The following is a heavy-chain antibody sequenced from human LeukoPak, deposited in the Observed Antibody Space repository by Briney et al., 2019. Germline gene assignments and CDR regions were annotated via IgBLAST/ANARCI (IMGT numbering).Heavy chain of an antibody. CDR3: ARSYYDSSGYYFGDAFNI. CDR1: GFTFSSYW. Sequence: GGSLRLSCAASGFTFSSYWMHWVRQAPRKGLVWVSRINSDESNTNYADSARGRFTISRDNAKNRLYLQMNSLRAEDTAMYYCARSYYDSSGYYFGDAFNIWGHGTMVTVSS. D-gene: IGHD3-22*01. CDR2: INSDESNT. V-gene: IGHV3-74*01. J-gene: IGHJ3*02.